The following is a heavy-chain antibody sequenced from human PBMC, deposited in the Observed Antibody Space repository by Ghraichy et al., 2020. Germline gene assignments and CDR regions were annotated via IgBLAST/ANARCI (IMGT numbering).Heavy chain of an antibody. D-gene: IGHD5-24*01. CDR1: GFTFSSYS. CDR3: ARRGWLQKPFDS. CDR2: ISSSSSTI. Sequence: LSLTCAASGFTFSSYSMNWVRQAPGKGLEWVSYISSSSSTIYYTDSVKGRFTISRDNAKNSLYLQMNSLRDEDTAVYYCARRGWLQKPFDSWGQGTLVTVSS. V-gene: IGHV3-48*02. J-gene: IGHJ4*02.